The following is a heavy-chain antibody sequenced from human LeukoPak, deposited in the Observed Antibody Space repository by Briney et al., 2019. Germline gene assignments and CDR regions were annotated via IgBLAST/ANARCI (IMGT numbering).Heavy chain of an antibody. V-gene: IGHV4-39*07. CDR3: ARDPITIFGVVMN. D-gene: IGHD3-3*01. Sequence: SETLSLTCTVSGGSISSSSYYWGWLRQPPGKGLEWIGSIYYSGSTYYNPSLKSRVTISVDTSKNQFSLKLSSVTAADTAVYYCARDPITIFGVVMNWGQGTLVTVSS. J-gene: IGHJ4*02. CDR2: IYYSGST. CDR1: GGSISSSSYY.